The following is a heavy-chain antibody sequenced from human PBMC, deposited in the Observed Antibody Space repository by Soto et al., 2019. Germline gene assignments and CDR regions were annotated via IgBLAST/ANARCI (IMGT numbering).Heavy chain of an antibody. CDR1: GYTFTASG. CDR2: VSVYNGHT. J-gene: IGHJ4*02. Sequence: QVQLVQSGAEVKKPGASLKVSCKASGYTFTASGIAWVRQAPGQGLEWMGWVSVYNGHTEYSQKFLGRVAMTTDTYADTAFLALRSRRSDDAAVYYCARCDDYCASAQSHFYNWCQGTLFTVTS. CDR3: ARCDDYCASAQSHFYN. D-gene: IGHD4-17*01. V-gene: IGHV1-18*01.